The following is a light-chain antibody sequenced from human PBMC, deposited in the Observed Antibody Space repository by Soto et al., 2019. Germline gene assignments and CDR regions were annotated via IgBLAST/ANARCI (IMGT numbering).Light chain of an antibody. CDR3: AAWDDSLNGVV. J-gene: IGLJ2*01. V-gene: IGLV1-44*01. CDR1: SSNIGSHT. Sequence: QAVVTQPPSASGTPGQRVTISCSGSSSNIGSHTVNWYQQLPGTAPRLLIYNTYYRPSGVPDRFSGSKSGTSASLAISGLQSEDEADYYCAAWDDSLNGVVFCGGTKVTVL. CDR2: NTY.